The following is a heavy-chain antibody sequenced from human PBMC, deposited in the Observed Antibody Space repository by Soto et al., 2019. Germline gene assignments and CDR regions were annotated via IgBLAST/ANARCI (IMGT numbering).Heavy chain of an antibody. J-gene: IGHJ5*02. CDR3: ARGYCSSTSCWIPHTNWFDP. CDR2: IYYSGST. V-gene: IGHV4-31*03. D-gene: IGHD2-2*01. CDR1: GGSISSGGYY. Sequence: QVQLQESGPGLVKPSQTLSLTCTVSGGSISSGGYYWSWIRQHPGKGREWIGYIYYSGSTYYNPYLKSRVTISVDTSKNQFSLKLSSVTAADTAVYYCARGYCSSTSCWIPHTNWFDPWGQGTLVTVSS.